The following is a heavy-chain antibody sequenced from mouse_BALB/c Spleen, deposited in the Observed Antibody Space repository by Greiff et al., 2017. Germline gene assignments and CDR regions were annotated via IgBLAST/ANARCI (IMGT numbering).Heavy chain of an antibody. CDR2: IYPSDSYT. J-gene: IGHJ3*01. CDR1: GYTFTSYW. CDR3: TKEKTLRLGETWFAY. D-gene: IGHD2-4*01. V-gene: IGHV1-69*02. Sequence: VQLQQPGAELVRPGASVKLSCKASGYTFTSYWINWVKQRPGQGLEWIGNIYPSDSYTNYNQKFKDKATLTVDKSSSTAYMQLSSPTSEDSAVYYFTKEKTLRLGETWFAYWGQGTLVTVSA.